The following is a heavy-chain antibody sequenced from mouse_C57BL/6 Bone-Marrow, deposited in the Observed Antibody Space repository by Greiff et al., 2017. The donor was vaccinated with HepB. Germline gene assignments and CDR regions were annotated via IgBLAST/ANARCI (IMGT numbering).Heavy chain of an antibody. CDR2: IYPGDGDT. CDR3: ARSPFITTVVAKDWFAY. J-gene: IGHJ3*01. Sequence: QVQLQQSGAELVKPGASVKISCKASGYAFSSYWMNWVKQRPGKGLEWIGQIYPGDGDTNYNGKFKGKATLTADKSSSTAYMQLSSLTSEDSAVYFWARSPFITTVVAKDWFAYWGQGTLVTVSA. D-gene: IGHD1-1*01. V-gene: IGHV1-80*01. CDR1: GYAFSSYW.